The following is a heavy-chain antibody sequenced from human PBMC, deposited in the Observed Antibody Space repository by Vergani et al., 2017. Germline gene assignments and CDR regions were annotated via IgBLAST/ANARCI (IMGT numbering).Heavy chain of an antibody. Sequence: QVQLQESGPGLVKPSETLSLTCTVSGGSVSSGSYYWSWIRQPPGKGLEWIGYIYYSGSTNYNPSLKSRVTISVDTSKNQFSLKLSSVTAADTAVYYCARDCYYDSSGCFDYWGQGTLVTVSS. CDR1: GGSVSSGSYY. J-gene: IGHJ4*02. V-gene: IGHV4-61*01. D-gene: IGHD3-22*01. CDR3: ARDCYYDSSGCFDY. CDR2: IYYSGST.